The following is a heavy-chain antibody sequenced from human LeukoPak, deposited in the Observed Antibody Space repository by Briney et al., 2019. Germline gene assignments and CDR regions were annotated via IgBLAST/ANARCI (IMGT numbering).Heavy chain of an antibody. CDR3: VRAAIRVDFFDS. V-gene: IGHV3-21*01. D-gene: IGHD2-2*01. J-gene: IGHJ4*02. Sequence: GGSLRLSCAASGFLFGGHAMMWVRQAPGKGLECVSSISSSATYINYADSVKGRFTISRDNAKNSLFLDMNSLRVEDAAVYYGVRAAIRVDFFDSWGQGTLVTVSS. CDR1: GFLFGGHA. CDR2: ISSSATYI.